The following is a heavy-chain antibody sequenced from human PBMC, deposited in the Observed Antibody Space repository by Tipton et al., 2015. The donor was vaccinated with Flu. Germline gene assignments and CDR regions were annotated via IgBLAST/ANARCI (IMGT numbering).Heavy chain of an antibody. J-gene: IGHJ4*02. V-gene: IGHV4-59*01. CDR2: IWYSGST. Sequence: GLVKPSETLSLTCTVSGGSIISYYWSWIRQPPGKGLEWIGYIWYSGSTNYNPSLKSRVTMSVDTSKSQFSLNLNSVTAADTAVYYCARVVAASGIDYWGQGTLVTVSS. CDR3: ARVVAASGIDY. D-gene: IGHD5-12*01. CDR1: GGSIISYY.